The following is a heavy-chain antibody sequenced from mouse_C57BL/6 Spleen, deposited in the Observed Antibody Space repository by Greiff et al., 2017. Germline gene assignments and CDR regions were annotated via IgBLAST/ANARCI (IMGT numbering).Heavy chain of an antibody. Sequence: EVKLMESGPELVKPGASVKISCKASGYSFTGYYMNWVKQSPEKSLEWIGEINPSTGGTTYNQKFKAKATLTVDKSSSTAYMQLKSLTSEDSAVYYCARGDYYGSSYYAMDYWGQGTSVTVSS. J-gene: IGHJ4*01. CDR2: INPSTGGT. CDR1: GYSFTGYY. D-gene: IGHD1-1*01. V-gene: IGHV1-42*01. CDR3: ARGDYYGSSYYAMDY.